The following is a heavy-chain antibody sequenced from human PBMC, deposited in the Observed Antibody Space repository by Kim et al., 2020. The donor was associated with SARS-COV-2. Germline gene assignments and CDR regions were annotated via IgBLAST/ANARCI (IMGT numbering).Heavy chain of an antibody. CDR3: ARTLAYCGGDCYSNNYYGMDV. V-gene: IGHV1-69*13. D-gene: IGHD2-21*01. CDR1: GGTFSSYA. J-gene: IGHJ6*02. Sequence: SVKVSCKASGGTFSSYAISWVRQAPGPGLEWMGGIIPIFGTANYAQKFQGRVTITADESTSTAYMELSSLRSEDTAVYYCARTLAYCGGDCYSNNYYGMDVWGQGTTVTVSS. CDR2: IIPIFGTA.